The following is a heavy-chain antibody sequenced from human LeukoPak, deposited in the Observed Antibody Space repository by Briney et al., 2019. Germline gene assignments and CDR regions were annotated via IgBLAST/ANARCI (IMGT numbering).Heavy chain of an antibody. V-gene: IGHV3-23*01. J-gene: IGHJ6*02. CDR2: ISNTGSDT. D-gene: IGHD3-10*01. CDR1: GFTFSNYA. CDR3: AKVPYSDYGSGRPPFMDA. Sequence: GGSLRLSCAASGFTFSNYAMSWGRQAPGKGLEWVSTISNTGSDTYYADSVLGRFTISRDNYANTLYLQMNNQRAEDTAIHYCAKVPYSDYGSGRPPFMDAWGQGTTVAVSS.